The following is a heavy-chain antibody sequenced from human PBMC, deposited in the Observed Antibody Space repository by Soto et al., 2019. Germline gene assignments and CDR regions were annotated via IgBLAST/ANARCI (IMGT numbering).Heavy chain of an antibody. D-gene: IGHD3-3*02. Sequence: QTLSLTCAVSGDSVSNNSAAWNWIRQSPSRGLEWLGRTYYRSKWFNNYALSVKGRITINPDTSKNQFSLQLNSVTPEDTAVYYCAREGRLAASIFHNWFDPWGQGTLVTVSS. CDR2: TYYRSKWFN. J-gene: IGHJ5*02. CDR1: GDSVSNNSAA. V-gene: IGHV6-1*01. CDR3: AREGRLAASIFHNWFDP.